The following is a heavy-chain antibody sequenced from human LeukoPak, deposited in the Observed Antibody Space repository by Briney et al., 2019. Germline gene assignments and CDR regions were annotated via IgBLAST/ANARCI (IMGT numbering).Heavy chain of an antibody. CDR3: ARAPWFNQLLWPSKYYYYMDV. CDR1: GYTFTGYY. J-gene: IGHJ6*03. V-gene: IGHV1-2*02. D-gene: IGHD2-2*01. Sequence: ASVKVSCKASGYTFTGYYMHWVRQAPGQGLEWMGWINPNSGGTNYAQKFQGRVTMTRDTSISTAYMELSSLRSEDTAVYYCARAPWFNQLLWPSKYYYYMDVWGKGTTVTVSS. CDR2: INPNSGGT.